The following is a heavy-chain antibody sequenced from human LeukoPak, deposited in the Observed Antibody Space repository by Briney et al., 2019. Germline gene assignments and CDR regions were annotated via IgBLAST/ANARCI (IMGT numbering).Heavy chain of an antibody. V-gene: IGHV3-33*01. Sequence: GGSLRLSSAASGFTFSSYGMHWVRQAPGKGLEWVAVIWYDGSNKYYADSVKGRFTISRDNSKNTLYLQMNSLRAEDTAVYYCARESNAGYYDYWGQGTLVTVSS. J-gene: IGHJ4*02. D-gene: IGHD3-9*01. CDR1: GFTFSSYG. CDR3: ARESNAGYYDY. CDR2: IWYDGSNK.